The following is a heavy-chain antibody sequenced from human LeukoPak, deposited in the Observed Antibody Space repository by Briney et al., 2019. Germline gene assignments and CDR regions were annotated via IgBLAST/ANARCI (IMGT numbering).Heavy chain of an antibody. CDR2: ISSSGSTI. Sequence: GGSLRLSCAASGFTFSSYEMNWVRQAPGKGLEWVSYISSSGSTIYYADSVKGRFTISRDNAKNSLYLQMNSLRAEDTAVYYCARRKLSSGLGAGNYYYYYYMDVWGKGTTVTISS. D-gene: IGHD3-3*01. V-gene: IGHV3-48*03. J-gene: IGHJ6*03. CDR3: ARRKLSSGLGAGNYYYYYYMDV. CDR1: GFTFSSYE.